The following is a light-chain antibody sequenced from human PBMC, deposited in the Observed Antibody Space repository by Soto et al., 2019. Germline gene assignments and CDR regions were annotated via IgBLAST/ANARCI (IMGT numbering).Light chain of an antibody. CDR1: QSVRSN. Sequence: EIVMTQSPATLSVSPGERVTLSCRASQSVRSNLAWYQQKPGQAPRLLIYGASTRATGLPARFSGSGSGTDFTLTISSLQSEDFAVYYCHHYGSSLPDTFGQGTKLEIK. CDR2: GAS. CDR3: HHYGSSLPDT. V-gene: IGKV3-15*01. J-gene: IGKJ2*01.